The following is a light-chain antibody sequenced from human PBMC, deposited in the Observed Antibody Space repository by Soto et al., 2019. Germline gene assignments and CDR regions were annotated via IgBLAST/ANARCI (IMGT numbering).Light chain of an antibody. J-gene: IGKJ5*01. CDR3: QRYNIAPIT. CDR2: SAS. V-gene: IGKV1-27*01. CDR1: QAISSY. Sequence: DIQMSQSPSSLSASVGDRVTITCRASQAISSYLAWYQQKPGKVPQLLIYSASTLQSGVPSRFSGSGFGTDFTLIISSPQAEDVATYYCQRYNIAPITFGQGTRLEIK.